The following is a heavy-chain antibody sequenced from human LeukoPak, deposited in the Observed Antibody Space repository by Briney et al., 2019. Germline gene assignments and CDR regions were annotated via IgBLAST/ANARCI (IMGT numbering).Heavy chain of an antibody. CDR3: ARATGSSSASSHSVDI. CDR2: IYSSGST. J-gene: IGHJ3*02. CDR1: GGSISIHY. V-gene: IGHV4-4*07. Sequence: SETLSLICTVSGGSISIHYWRWIRQPAGRGLEWIGRIYSSGSTNYNPFLKSRVTISGDKSKTQFTPKLSSVTAADTAVEYCARATGSSSASSHSVDIWGQGTMVTVSS. D-gene: IGHD2-2*01.